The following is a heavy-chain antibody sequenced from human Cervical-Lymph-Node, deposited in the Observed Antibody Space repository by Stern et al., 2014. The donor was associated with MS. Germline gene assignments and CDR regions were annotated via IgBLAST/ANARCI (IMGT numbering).Heavy chain of an antibody. CDR1: GFTVHTNY. J-gene: IGHJ4*02. V-gene: IGHV3-66*02. CDR2: VYPGGRP. Sequence: EDQLVESGGGLVQPGGSLRLSCVASGFTVHTNYVSWVRQAPGKGLEWVSVVYPGGRPYYAASVKGRFTSSRDKSKNTLDLQMNNLRPEDTAVYYCARDASGHEDSYFASWGQGTLVTVSS. CDR3: ARDASGHEDSYFAS. D-gene: IGHD2-15*01.